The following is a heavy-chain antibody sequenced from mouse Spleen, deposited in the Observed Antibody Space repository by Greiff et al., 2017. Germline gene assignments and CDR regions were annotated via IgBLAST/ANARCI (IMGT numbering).Heavy chain of an antibody. Sequence: QVQLKQSGPGLVAPSQSLSITCTVSGFSLTSYGVDWVRQSPGKGLEWLGVIWGGGSTNYNSALKSRLSISKDNSKSQVFLKMNSLQTDDTAMYYCASSNWDVGYAMDYWGQGTSVTVSS. D-gene: IGHD4-1*01. CDR2: IWGGGST. V-gene: IGHV2-6*01. CDR1: GFSLTSYG. J-gene: IGHJ4*01. CDR3: ASSNWDVGYAMDY.